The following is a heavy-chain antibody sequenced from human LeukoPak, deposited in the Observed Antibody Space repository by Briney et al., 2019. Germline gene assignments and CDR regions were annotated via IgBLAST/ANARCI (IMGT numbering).Heavy chain of an antibody. D-gene: IGHD3-22*01. CDR3: AREGLYYDSSGYATFDY. J-gene: IGHJ4*02. CDR2: IYTSGST. Sequence: SETLSLTCTVSGGSISSYYWSWIRQPAGKGLEWIGRIYTSGSTNYNPSLKSRVTMSVDTSKNQFSLKLSSVTAADTAVYYCAREGLYYDSSGYATFDYWGQGTLVTVSS. CDR1: GGSISSYY. V-gene: IGHV4-4*07.